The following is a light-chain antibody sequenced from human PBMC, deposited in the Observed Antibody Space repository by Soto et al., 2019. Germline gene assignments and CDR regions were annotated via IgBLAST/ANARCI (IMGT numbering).Light chain of an antibody. J-gene: IGKJ4*01. CDR2: DAS. CDR1: QSVSSY. V-gene: IGKV3-11*01. CDR3: QQRSNWPPRVT. Sequence: EIVLTQSPATLSLSPGERATLSCRASQSVSSYLAWYQQKPGQAPRLLIYDASNRATGIPARFSGSGSGTDFTLTISSLEPEDFAVYYGQQRSNWPPRVTFGGGTKVEIK.